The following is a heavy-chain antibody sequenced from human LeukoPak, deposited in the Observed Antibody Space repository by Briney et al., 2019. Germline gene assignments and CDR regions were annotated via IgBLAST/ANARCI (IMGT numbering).Heavy chain of an antibody. V-gene: IGHV4-30-4*01. D-gene: IGHD2-21*01. Sequence: SETPSLTCTVSGGSISSGDYYWSWIRQPPGKGLEWIGYIYYSGSTYYNPSLKSRVTISVDTSKNQFSLKLSSVTAADTAVYYCARVLRGVNFDYWGQGTLVTVSS. CDR2: IYYSGST. CDR1: GGSISSGDYY. J-gene: IGHJ4*02. CDR3: ARVLRGVNFDY.